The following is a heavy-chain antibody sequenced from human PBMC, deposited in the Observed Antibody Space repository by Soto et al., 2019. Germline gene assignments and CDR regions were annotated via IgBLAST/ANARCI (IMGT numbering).Heavy chain of an antibody. Sequence: GGSLRLSCAASGFTFSSYAMHWVRQAPGTGLEWVAVISYDGSNKYYADSVKGRFTISRDNSKNTLYLQMNSLRAEDTAVYYCAKSRMVRGVIARRGFDPWGQGTLVTVSS. CDR1: GFTFSSYA. D-gene: IGHD3-10*01. J-gene: IGHJ5*02. CDR3: AKSRMVRGVIARRGFDP. CDR2: ISYDGSNK. V-gene: IGHV3-30*18.